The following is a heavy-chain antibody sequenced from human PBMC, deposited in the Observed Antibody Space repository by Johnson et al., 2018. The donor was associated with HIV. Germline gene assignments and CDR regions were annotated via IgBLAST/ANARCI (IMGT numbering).Heavy chain of an antibody. V-gene: IGHV3-7*01. CDR2: INVDGLER. CDR1: GFTFSSFW. CDR3: ARRSSLDI. J-gene: IGHJ3*02. Sequence: VQLVESGGGLVQPGGSLRLSCAASGFTFSSFWMTWVRQAPGKGLEWVANINVDGLERYYVDSVKGRFTISRDNVNNSVFLLLNSLRVEDTAVYYCARRSSLDIWGQGTMVTVSS.